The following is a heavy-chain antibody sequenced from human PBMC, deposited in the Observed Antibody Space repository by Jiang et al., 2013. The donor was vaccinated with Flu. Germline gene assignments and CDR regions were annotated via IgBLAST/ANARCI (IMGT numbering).Heavy chain of an antibody. D-gene: IGHD3-10*01. CDR2: INYGGST. CDR3: ARASWFGELFLDY. Sequence: GPGLVKPSQTLSLTCTVSGGSIGGDSYWSWIRQPPGKGLEWLGYINYGGSTYYSPSLKSRIAISVDTSKNQFSLKLTSVTAADTAVYYCARASWFGELFLDYWGQGTRVTVSS. CDR1: GGSIGGDSY. J-gene: IGHJ4*02. V-gene: IGHV4-30-4*01.